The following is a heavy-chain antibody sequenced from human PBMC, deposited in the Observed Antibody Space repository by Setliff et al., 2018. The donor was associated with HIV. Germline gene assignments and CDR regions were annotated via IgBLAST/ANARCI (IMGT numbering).Heavy chain of an antibody. CDR3: ARAPGDILTAYFGGLDY. Sequence: GGSLRLSCAASGFAFSTYAMSWVRQAPGKGLEWVSTITSSGGRTYYADSVRGRFTISRDNSKDTLYLQMSSLRADDTAIYYCARAPGDILTAYFGGLDYWGQGALVTVSS. CDR2: ITSSGGRT. V-gene: IGHV3-23*01. CDR1: GFAFSTYA. J-gene: IGHJ4*02. D-gene: IGHD3-9*01.